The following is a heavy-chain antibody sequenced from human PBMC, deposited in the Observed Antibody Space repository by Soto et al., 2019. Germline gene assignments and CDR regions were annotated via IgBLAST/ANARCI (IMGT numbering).Heavy chain of an antibody. CDR2: LIPIFGSA. Sequence: QVQLVQSGAEVKKPGSSVKVSCKASGGTFSNYAITWVRQAPGQGLEWLGRLIPIFGSANYAQKFQARVTITAEESPTPAYLDPSSLRSDDTAAHCRAKGGGKSGYLSNWFDPWGQGTLVNVSS. CDR3: AKGGGKSGYLSNWFDP. V-gene: IGHV1-69*15. CDR1: GGTFSNYA. J-gene: IGHJ5*02. D-gene: IGHD5-12*01.